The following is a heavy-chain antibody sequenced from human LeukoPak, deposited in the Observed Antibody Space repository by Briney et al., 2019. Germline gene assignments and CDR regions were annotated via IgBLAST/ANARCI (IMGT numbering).Heavy chain of an antibody. V-gene: IGHV1-46*01. CDR2: IYPRDGST. Sequence: ASVKVSCKASGYSFTSNYIHWVRQAPGQGLEWMGMIYPRDGSTSYAQKFQGRVTITADESTSTAYMELSSLRSEDTAVYYCARDLVPAAIGWFDPWGQGTLVTVSS. J-gene: IGHJ5*02. D-gene: IGHD2-2*02. CDR3: ARDLVPAAIGWFDP. CDR1: GYSFTSNY.